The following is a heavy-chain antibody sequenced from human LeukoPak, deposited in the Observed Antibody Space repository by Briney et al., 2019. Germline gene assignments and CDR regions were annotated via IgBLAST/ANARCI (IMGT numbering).Heavy chain of an antibody. D-gene: IGHD5-24*01. CDR1: GFTFSSYA. J-gene: IGHJ6*03. CDR2: ISSNGGST. V-gene: IGHV3-64*01. Sequence: GGSLRLSCAASGFTFSSYAMHWVRQAPGKGLEYVSAISSNGGSTYYANSVKGRFTISRDNSKNTLYLQMGSLRAEDMAVYYCARDRGDGYNNYYYYYMDVWGKGTTVTISS. CDR3: ARDRGDGYNNYYYYYMDV.